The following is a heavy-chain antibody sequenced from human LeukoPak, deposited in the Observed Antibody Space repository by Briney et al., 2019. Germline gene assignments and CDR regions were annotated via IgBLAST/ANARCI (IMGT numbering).Heavy chain of an antibody. CDR3: ARVGTYGSGSYLSWLDY. J-gene: IGHJ4*02. CDR2: IYYSGST. V-gene: IGHV4-59*01. Sequence: SQTLSLTCTVSGGSISSYYWSWIRQPPGKGLEWIGYIYYSGSTNYNPSLKSRVTISVDTSKNQFSLKLSSVTAADTAVYYCARVGTYGSGSYLSWLDYWGQGTLVTVSS. CDR1: GGSISSYY. D-gene: IGHD3-10*01.